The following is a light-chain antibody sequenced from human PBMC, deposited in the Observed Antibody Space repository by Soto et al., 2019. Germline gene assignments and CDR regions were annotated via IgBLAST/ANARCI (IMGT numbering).Light chain of an antibody. CDR3: QFYDSSLSGYV. J-gene: IGLJ1*01. Sequence: QAVVTQPPSVSGAPGQRVTISCTGSSSNIGAGYDVHWYQQLPGRAPKLLIYGNSNRPSGVPDRFSGSKSGTSASLAITGLQAEDEADYYCQFYDSSLSGYVFGTGTKVTVL. CDR2: GNS. CDR1: SSNIGAGYD. V-gene: IGLV1-40*01.